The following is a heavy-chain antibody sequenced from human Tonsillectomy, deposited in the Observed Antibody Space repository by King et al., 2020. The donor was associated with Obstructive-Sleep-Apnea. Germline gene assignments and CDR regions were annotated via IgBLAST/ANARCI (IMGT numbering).Heavy chain of an antibody. CDR2: IYPGDSDT. D-gene: IGHD1-20*01. CDR1: GYTFTTYW. CDR3: ARRKNNWNGDDY. J-gene: IGHJ4*02. V-gene: IGHV5-51*01. Sequence: VQLVESGAEVKKPGESLKISCKGSGYTFTTYWIGWVRQMPGKVLEWMGIIYPGDSDTRYSPSYQGQVTISADKSITTAYLQWSSLKASDTAMYYCARRKNNWNGDDYWGQGTLVTVSS.